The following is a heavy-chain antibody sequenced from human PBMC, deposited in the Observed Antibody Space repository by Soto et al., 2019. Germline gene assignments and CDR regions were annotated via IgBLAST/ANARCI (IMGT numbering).Heavy chain of an antibody. J-gene: IGHJ6*01. CDR3: AIQFAYSTGTYGIDV. Sequence: GGSLRLSCAASGFTFSTYCMHWVRQAPGRGLEWVAVISYDGSNKYYADSVKGRFTISRDNSKNTLYLQINSLRAEDTAVYYCAIQFAYSTGTYGIDVLGQGTTVTVPS. D-gene: IGHD5-18*01. CDR2: ISYDGSNK. CDR1: GFTFSTYC. V-gene: IGHV3-30*03.